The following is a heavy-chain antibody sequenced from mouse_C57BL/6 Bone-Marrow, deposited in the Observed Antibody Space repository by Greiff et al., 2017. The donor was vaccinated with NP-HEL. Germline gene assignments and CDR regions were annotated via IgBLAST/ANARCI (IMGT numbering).Heavy chain of an antibody. V-gene: IGHV7-1*01. Sequence: DVMLVESGGGLVQSGRSLRLSCATSGFTFSDFYMEWVRQAPGKGLEWIAASRNKANDYTTEYSASVKGRFIVSRDTSQSILYLQMNALRAEDTAIYYCAREVYYGSYWYFDVWGTGTTVTVSS. CDR3: AREVYYGSYWYFDV. CDR1: GFTFSDFY. CDR2: SRNKANDYTT. D-gene: IGHD1-1*01. J-gene: IGHJ1*03.